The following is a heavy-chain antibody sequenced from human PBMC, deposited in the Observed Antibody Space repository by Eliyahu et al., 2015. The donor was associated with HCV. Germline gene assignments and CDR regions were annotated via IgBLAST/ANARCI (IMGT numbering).Heavy chain of an antibody. CDR2: IKSKSDGGTT. CDR1: GFTFSNAW. D-gene: IGHD3-9*01. J-gene: IGHJ3*02. CDR3: TTEYYDILNVFDI. Sequence: EVQLVESGGGLVKPGGSLRLSCAASGFTFSNAWMSWVRQAPGKGLGWVGRIKSKSDGGTTDYAAPVKGRFTISRDDSKNTLSLQMNSLKTEDTAVYYCTTEYYDILNVFDIWGQGTMVTVSS. V-gene: IGHV3-15*01.